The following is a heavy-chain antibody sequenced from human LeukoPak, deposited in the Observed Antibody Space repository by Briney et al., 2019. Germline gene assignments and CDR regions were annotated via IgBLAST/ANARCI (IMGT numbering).Heavy chain of an antibody. V-gene: IGHV4-34*01. Sequence: SETLSLTCAVYGESFSGYYWSWLRQPPGKGLEWIGEINHSGSTNYNPSLKSRVTISVDTPKNQFSLKLSSVTAADTAVYYCARDSLFCSTSCYHVGSGFWDYWGQGTLVTVSS. CDR1: GESFSGYY. CDR3: ARDSLFCSTSCYHVGSGFWDY. J-gene: IGHJ4*02. D-gene: IGHD2-2*01. CDR2: INHSGST.